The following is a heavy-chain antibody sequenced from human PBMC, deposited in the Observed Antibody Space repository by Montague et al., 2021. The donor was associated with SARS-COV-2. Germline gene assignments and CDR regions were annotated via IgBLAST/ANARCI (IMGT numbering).Heavy chain of an antibody. CDR1: GDSISSANYY. CDR2: IYYTGGT. CDR3: AMGNITPSGFDV. J-gene: IGHJ3*01. V-gene: IGHV4-31*03. D-gene: IGHD1-14*01. Sequence: TLSLTCTVPGDSISSANYYWNWIRQNPGRGLEWIGYIYYTGGTHYNLSLESRLTMSIDTSKSQFSLRLSSVTAADTAVYYCAMGNITPSGFDVGGQGTGFTFPS.